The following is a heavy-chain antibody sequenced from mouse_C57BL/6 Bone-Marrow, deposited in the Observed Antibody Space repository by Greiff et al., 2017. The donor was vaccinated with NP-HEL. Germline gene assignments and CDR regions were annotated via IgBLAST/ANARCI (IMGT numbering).Heavy chain of an antibody. CDR3: TTDYCGSSLFAY. D-gene: IGHD1-1*01. J-gene: IGHJ3*01. Sequence: EVQLQQSGAELVRPGASVKLSCTASGFNIKDYYMHWVKQRPEQGLEWIGRIDPEDGDTEYAPKFQGKATLTADTSSNTAYLQLSSLTSEDTAVYYCTTDYCGSSLFAYWGQGTLVTVSA. CDR1: GFNIKDYY. V-gene: IGHV14-1*01. CDR2: IDPEDGDT.